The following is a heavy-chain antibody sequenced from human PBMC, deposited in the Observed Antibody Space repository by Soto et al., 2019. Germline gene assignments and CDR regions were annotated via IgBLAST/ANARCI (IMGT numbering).Heavy chain of an antibody. CDR1: GGSISTSDYS. CDR2: IYQTGRT. CDR3: ARELTIFGVAPGGGVDV. D-gene: IGHD3-3*01. J-gene: IGHJ6*02. V-gene: IGHV4-30-2*01. Sequence: QLQLQESGSGLVQPSQTLSLTCTASGGSISTSDYSWTWIRQPPGGGLEWIGSIYQTGRTYVIPSLKSRVTMSLHKSKNQFSLNLTSVTAAATALYYWARELTIFGVAPGGGVDVWGQGTTVTVSS.